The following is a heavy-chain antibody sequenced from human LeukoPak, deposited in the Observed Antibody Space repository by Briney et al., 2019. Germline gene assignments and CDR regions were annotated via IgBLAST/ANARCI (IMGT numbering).Heavy chain of an antibody. Sequence: GGSLRLSCAASGFTFSSYSMNWVRQAPGKGLEWVSSISSSSSYIYYADSVKGRFTISRDNAKNSLYLQMNSLRAEDTAVYYCARDPFSSGWYGGGFDYWGQGTLVTGSS. CDR3: ARDPFSSGWYGGGFDY. CDR1: GFTFSSYS. V-gene: IGHV3-21*01. CDR2: ISSSSSYI. D-gene: IGHD6-19*01. J-gene: IGHJ4*02.